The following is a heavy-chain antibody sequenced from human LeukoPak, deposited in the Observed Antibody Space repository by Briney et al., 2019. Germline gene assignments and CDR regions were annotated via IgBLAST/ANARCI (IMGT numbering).Heavy chain of an antibody. CDR3: ARSREHSFDI. V-gene: IGHV1-2*02. J-gene: IGHJ3*02. CDR1: GYTFTYYY. Sequence: ASVKVSCKASGYTFTYYYIHWVRQAPGQGLECMGWINPNSGDTNYAQQFQGRVTMTRDTSISTAYMEVSGLRSDDTAVYYCARSREHSFDIWGQGTMVTVSS. CDR2: INPNSGDT. D-gene: IGHD1-26*01.